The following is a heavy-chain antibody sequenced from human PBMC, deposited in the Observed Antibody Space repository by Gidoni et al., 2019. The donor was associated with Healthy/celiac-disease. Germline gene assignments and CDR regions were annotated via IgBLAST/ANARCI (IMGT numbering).Heavy chain of an antibody. V-gene: IGHV3-30-3*01. Sequence: QVQLVESGGGVVQPGRSLRLSCAASGFTFSSYAMHWVRQAPGKGLEWVAVISYDGSNKYYADSVKGRFTISRDNSKNTLYLQMNSLRAEDTAVYYCARAGYDSSGYYYVDYWGQGTLVTVSS. CDR3: ARAGYDSSGYYYVDY. J-gene: IGHJ4*02. CDR2: ISYDGSNK. D-gene: IGHD3-22*01. CDR1: GFTFSSYA.